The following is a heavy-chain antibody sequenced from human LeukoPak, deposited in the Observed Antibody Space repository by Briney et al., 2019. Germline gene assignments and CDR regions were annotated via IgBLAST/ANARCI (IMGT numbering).Heavy chain of an antibody. CDR3: TRRGTAAAPDDY. D-gene: IGHD6-13*01. J-gene: IGHJ4*02. Sequence: GGSLRLSCATSGFTFSDSAMHWVRQASGKGLEWVGRIRSKSNSYATSYGASVKGRFTISRNDSKNTTYLQMNSLKIEDTAVYYCTRRGTAAAPDDYWGQGTLVTVSS. CDR2: IRSKSNSYAT. V-gene: IGHV3-73*01. CDR1: GFTFSDSA.